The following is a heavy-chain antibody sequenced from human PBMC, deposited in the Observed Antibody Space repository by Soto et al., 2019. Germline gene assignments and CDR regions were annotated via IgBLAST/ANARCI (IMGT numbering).Heavy chain of an antibody. D-gene: IGHD6-6*01. J-gene: IGHJ4*02. Sequence: QVQLVESGGGVVQPGTSLRLSCSASGFTLSGVDMHWVRQAPARGLGGVAVMSYDGRNQYYADSVKGRFTVSRDSSKSTLYLQMNSLRTEDAAVYYCAKGGWYTSSSRSDCWGQGTLVTVSS. V-gene: IGHV3-30*18. CDR2: MSYDGRNQ. CDR1: GFTLSGVD. CDR3: AKGGWYTSSSRSDC.